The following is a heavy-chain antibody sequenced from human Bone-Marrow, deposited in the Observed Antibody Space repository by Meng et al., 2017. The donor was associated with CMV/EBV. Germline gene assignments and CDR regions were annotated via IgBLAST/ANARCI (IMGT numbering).Heavy chain of an antibody. CDR3: AKGPGGAAPGTFYYGMDV. D-gene: IGHD6-13*01. J-gene: IGHJ6*02. V-gene: IGHV3-53*01. Sequence: GESLKISCAASGFSVSTNYMSWVRQAPGKALEWVSIVYSDGTTYYTDSVKGRFTISRDYAKDTLHLQMNSLRAEDTALYYCAKGPGGAAPGTFYYGMDVWGQGAMVTVSS. CDR1: GFSVSTNY. CDR2: VYSDGTT.